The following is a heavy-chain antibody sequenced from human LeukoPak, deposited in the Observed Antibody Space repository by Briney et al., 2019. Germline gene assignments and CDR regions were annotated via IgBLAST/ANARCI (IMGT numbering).Heavy chain of an antibody. CDR2: IYPRDSDS. D-gene: IGHD6-6*01. V-gene: IGHV5-51*01. Sequence: GESPQISCKGSGSRFTSYWIAWGRQMPGRGQEWRGLIYPRDSDSRYSLFLQGQVTISADQSISNAYLQWSSRKASDTAMYYCARHDSSSDYWGRGTLVTVSS. CDR3: ARHDSSSDY. CDR1: GSRFTSYW. J-gene: IGHJ4*02.